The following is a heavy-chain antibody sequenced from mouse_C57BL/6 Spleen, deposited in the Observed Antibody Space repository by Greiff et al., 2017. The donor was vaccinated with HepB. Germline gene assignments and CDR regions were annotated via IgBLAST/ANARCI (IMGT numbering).Heavy chain of an antibody. CDR2: IYPGDGDT. J-gene: IGHJ1*03. CDR3: AGYDGSSRWYFDV. V-gene: IGHV1-82*01. CDR1: GYAFSSSW. Sequence: VQLQQSGPELVKPGASVKISCKASGYAFSSSWMNWVKQRPGKGLEWIGRIYPGDGDTNYNGKFKGKATLTADKSSSTAYMQLSSLTSEDSAVYYCAGYDGSSRWYFDVWGTGTTVTVSS. D-gene: IGHD1-1*01.